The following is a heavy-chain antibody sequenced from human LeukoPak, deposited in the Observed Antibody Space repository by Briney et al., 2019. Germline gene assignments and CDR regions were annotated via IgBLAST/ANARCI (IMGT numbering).Heavy chain of an antibody. CDR3: TTGNWGPY. J-gene: IGHJ4*02. V-gene: IGHV3-15*07. CDR1: GFTFSDAW. D-gene: IGHD7-27*01. CDR2: IKRKTDAGTT. Sequence: GGSLRLSCAASGFTFSDAWMNWVRQAPGKGLEWAGRIKRKTDAGTTDYAAPVKGRFTISRDDSKNTLYLQMNSLKTEDTAVYYCTTGNWGPYWGQGTLVTVSS.